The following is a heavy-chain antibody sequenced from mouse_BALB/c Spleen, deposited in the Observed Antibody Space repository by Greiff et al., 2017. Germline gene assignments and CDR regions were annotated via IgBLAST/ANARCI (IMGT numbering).Heavy chain of an antibody. D-gene: IGHD2-14*01. Sequence: EVQVVESGGDLVKPGGSLKLSCAASGFTFSSYGMSWVRQTPDKRLEWVATISSGGSYTYYPDSVKGRFTISRDNAKNTLYLQMSSLKSEDTAMYYCARQMGYDGFYYAMDYWGQGTSVTVSS. CDR1: GFTFSSYG. J-gene: IGHJ4*01. CDR2: ISSGGSYT. V-gene: IGHV5-6*01. CDR3: ARQMGYDGFYYAMDY.